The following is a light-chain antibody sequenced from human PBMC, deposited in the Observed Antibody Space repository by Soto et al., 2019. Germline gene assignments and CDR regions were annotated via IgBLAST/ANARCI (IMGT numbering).Light chain of an antibody. V-gene: IGKV3-15*01. CDR1: QSVGSK. Sequence: EIVMTQSPDTLSVSPGERATLSCRASQSVGSKLAWYQQKPGQAPRLLIYGASTRATAIPARFSGSGSGTEFTLTISSLQSEDFAVYYCQQRSNWPPTFGQGTKVDIK. CDR2: GAS. J-gene: IGKJ1*01. CDR3: QQRSNWPPT.